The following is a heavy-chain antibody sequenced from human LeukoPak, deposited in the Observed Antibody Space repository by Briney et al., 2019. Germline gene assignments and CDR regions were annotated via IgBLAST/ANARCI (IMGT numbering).Heavy chain of an antibody. CDR2: INHSGST. CDR1: GGSFSGYY. Sequence: PSETLSLTCAVYGGSFSGYYWSWIRQPPGKGLEWIGEINHSGSTNYNPSLKSRVTISVDTSKNQFSLKLSSVTAADTAVYYCARGGDYGDYSHYYYMDVWGKGTTVTVSS. CDR3: ARGGDYGDYSHYYYMDV. D-gene: IGHD4-17*01. J-gene: IGHJ6*03. V-gene: IGHV4-34*01.